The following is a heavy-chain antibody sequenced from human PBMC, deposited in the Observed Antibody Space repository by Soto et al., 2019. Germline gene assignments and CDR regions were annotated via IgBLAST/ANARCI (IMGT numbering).Heavy chain of an antibody. J-gene: IGHJ4*02. Sequence: GASVKVSCKASGYTFTSYYMHWVRQAPGQGLEWMGIINPSGGSTSYAQKFQGRVTMTRDTSTSTVYMELSSLRSEDTAVYYCARPPCLTTRCYSGGFDFWGQGTLVTVSS. V-gene: IGHV1-46*01. CDR3: ARPPCLTTRCYSGGFDF. CDR1: GYTFTSYY. D-gene: IGHD2-2*01. CDR2: INPSGGST.